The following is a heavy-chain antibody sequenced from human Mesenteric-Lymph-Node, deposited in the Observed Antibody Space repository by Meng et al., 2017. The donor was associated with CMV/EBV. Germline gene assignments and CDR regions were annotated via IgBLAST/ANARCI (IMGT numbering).Heavy chain of an antibody. CDR3: AKDGRRDYNISSGRYYYSYYGLDV. Sequence: GGSLRLSCAASGFTFSTYAMSWVRQAPGKGLEWVSTISGSGGSTYYADSVKGRFTISRDNSKNTLFLQLNSLRAEDTAVYYCAKDGRRDYNISSGRYYYSYYGLDVWGQGTTVTVSS. D-gene: IGHD6-6*01. V-gene: IGHV3-23*01. CDR1: GFTFSTYA. J-gene: IGHJ6*02. CDR2: ISGSGGST.